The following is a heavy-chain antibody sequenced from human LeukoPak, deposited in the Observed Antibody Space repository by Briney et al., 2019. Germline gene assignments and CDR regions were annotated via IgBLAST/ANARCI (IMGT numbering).Heavy chain of an antibody. CDR1: GYSFTSYW. V-gene: IGHV5-51*01. D-gene: IGHD5-18*01. CDR3: ARQGSGYSPTYYYYMDV. Sequence: GESLKISCKGSGYSFTSYWIGWVRQMPGKGLEWMGIIYPGDSDTRYSPSFQGQVTISADMSISTAYLQWSSLKASDTAMYYCARQGSGYSPTYYYYMDVWGKGTTVTISS. J-gene: IGHJ6*03. CDR2: IYPGDSDT.